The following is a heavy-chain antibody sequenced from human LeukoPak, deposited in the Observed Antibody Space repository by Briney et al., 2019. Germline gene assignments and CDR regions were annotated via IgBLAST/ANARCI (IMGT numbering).Heavy chain of an antibody. CDR3: ARDTEYCDILTGYSDAFDI. CDR2: ISAYNGNT. D-gene: IGHD3-9*01. Sequence: ASVKVSCKASGGTFSSYAISWVRQAPGQGLEWMGWISAYNGNTNYAQKLQGRVTMTTDTSTSTAYMELRSLRSDDTAVYYCARDTEYCDILTGYSDAFDIWGQGTMVTVSS. CDR1: GGTFSSYA. V-gene: IGHV1-18*01. J-gene: IGHJ3*02.